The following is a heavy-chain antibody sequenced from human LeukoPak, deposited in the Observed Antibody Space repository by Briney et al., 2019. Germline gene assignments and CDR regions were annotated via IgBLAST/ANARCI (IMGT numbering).Heavy chain of an antibody. CDR2: IYNTGGT. CDR3: ARAGSGYSFDI. Sequence: SETLSLTCTVSGDSISSYYWTWIRQPPGKGLEWIGYIYNTGGTDYNPSLRSRVTISVDTSKNQFSLKLNSVTAADTAVYYCARAGSGYSFDIWGQGTMATVSS. CDR1: GDSISSYY. V-gene: IGHV4-59*01. J-gene: IGHJ3*02. D-gene: IGHD3-22*01.